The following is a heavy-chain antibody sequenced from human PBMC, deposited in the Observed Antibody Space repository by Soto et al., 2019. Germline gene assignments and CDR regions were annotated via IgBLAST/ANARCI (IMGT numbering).Heavy chain of an antibody. CDR3: AEDRLGYGDYEVDY. D-gene: IGHD4-17*01. J-gene: IGHJ4*02. Sequence: SVKVSCKASGFTFTSSAVQWVRQARGQRLEWIGWIVVGSGNTNYAQKFQERVTITRDMSTSTAYMELSSLRSEDTAVYYCAEDRLGYGDYEVDYWGQGTLVTVYS. CDR1: GFTFTSSA. V-gene: IGHV1-58*01. CDR2: IVVGSGNT.